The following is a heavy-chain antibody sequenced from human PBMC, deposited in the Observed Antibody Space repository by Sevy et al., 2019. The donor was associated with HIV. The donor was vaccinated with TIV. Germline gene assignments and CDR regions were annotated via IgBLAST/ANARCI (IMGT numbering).Heavy chain of an antibody. CDR3: ARDYCSGGSCYGSDAFDI. CDR1: GGSISSGTYY. D-gene: IGHD2-15*01. V-gene: IGHV4-61*02. CDR2: IYTSGST. J-gene: IGHJ3*02. Sequence: SETLSLTCTVSGGSISSGTYYWIWVRQPAGKGLEWIGRIYTSGSTNYNPTLKSRVTRSVDTSKNQFSLKLNSVTAADTAVYYCARDYCSGGSCYGSDAFDIWGRGTMVTVSS.